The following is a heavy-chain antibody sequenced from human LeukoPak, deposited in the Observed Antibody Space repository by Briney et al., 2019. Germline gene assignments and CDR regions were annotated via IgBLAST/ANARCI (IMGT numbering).Heavy chain of an antibody. J-gene: IGHJ6*02. Sequence: ASVKVSCKASGYTFTGYYMHWVRQAPGQGLEWMGWINPNSGGTNYAQKFQGWVTMTRDTSISTAYMELSRLRSDDTAVYYCARDYSSSWAADYYYGMDVWGQGTTVTVSS. CDR1: GYTFTGYY. CDR3: ARDYSSSWAADYYYGMDV. D-gene: IGHD6-13*01. CDR2: INPNSGGT. V-gene: IGHV1-2*04.